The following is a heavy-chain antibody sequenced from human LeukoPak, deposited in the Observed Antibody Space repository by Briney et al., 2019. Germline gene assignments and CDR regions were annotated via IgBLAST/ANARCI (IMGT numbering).Heavy chain of an antibody. CDR3: AKGYYFDY. Sequence: PGGSLRLSCAASGITFSSYGMSWVRQAPGKGLEWVSSISSTGGTTYYADSVKGRFTISRDNSKNTLYVQMNSLRAEDTAIYYCAKGYYFDYWGQGTLVTVSS. J-gene: IGHJ4*02. CDR1: GITFSSYG. V-gene: IGHV3-23*01. CDR2: ISSTGGTT.